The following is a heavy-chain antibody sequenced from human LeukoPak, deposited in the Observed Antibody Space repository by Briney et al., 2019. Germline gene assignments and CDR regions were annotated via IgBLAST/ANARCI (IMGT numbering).Heavy chain of an antibody. CDR1: GFTFSSYA. Sequence: GGSLRLSCAASGFTFSSYAMSWVRQAPGKGLEWVSAISGSGGSTYYADSVKGRLTISRDNSKNTLYPQMNSLRAEDTAVYYCAKVIVVVPAANNWFDPWGQGTLVTVSS. J-gene: IGHJ5*02. V-gene: IGHV3-23*01. D-gene: IGHD2-2*01. CDR3: AKVIVVVPAANNWFDP. CDR2: ISGSGGST.